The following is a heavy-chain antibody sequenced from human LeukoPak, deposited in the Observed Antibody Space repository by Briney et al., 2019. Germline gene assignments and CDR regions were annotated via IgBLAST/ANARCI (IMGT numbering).Heavy chain of an antibody. D-gene: IGHD2-15*01. V-gene: IGHV4-59*01. CDR3: ARVVAATRDFDY. CDR1: GGSISRYY. J-gene: IGHJ4*02. Sequence: SETLSLTCTVSGGSISRYYWNWIRQPPGKGLEWIGYIYYSGSTNYNPSLKSRVTISVDTSKNQFSLKLGSVTAADTAVYYCARVVAATRDFDYWGQGTLVTVSS. CDR2: IYYSGST.